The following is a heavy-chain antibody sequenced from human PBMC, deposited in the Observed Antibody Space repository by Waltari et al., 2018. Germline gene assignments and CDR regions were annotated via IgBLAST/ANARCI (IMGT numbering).Heavy chain of an antibody. CDR2: INIDRSEK. CDR3: ATYRWLGY. V-gene: IGHV3-7*03. D-gene: IGHD2-8*02. Sequence: EVQLVESGGGLVQPGGSLRLSCAVSEFNFRNFWMTLVRQAPGGVVEWVANINIDRSEKNHVDCVRGRLTMSRENDSNPLNLQMNSLGVEGTAVYYCATYRWLGYWGQGTLVTVSS. CDR1: EFNFRNFW. J-gene: IGHJ4*02.